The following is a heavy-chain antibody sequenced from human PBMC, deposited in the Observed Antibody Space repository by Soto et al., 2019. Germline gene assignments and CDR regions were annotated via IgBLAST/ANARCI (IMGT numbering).Heavy chain of an antibody. CDR1: GFTVSSNY. CDR3: ARVPYYYGSGSYVPDAFDI. Sequence: EVQLVETGGGLIQPGGSLRLSCAASGFTVSSNYMSWVRQAPGKGLEWVSVIYSGGSTYYADSVKGRFTISRDNPKITLYRQMNSLRAEDTAVDYCARVPYYYGSGSYVPDAFDIWGQGTMVTVSS. D-gene: IGHD3-10*01. V-gene: IGHV3-53*02. CDR2: IYSGGST. J-gene: IGHJ3*02.